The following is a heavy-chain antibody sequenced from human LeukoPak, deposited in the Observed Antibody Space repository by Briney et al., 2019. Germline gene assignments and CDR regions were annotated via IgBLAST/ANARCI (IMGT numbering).Heavy chain of an antibody. CDR1: GFTFSSYG. CDR3: ANTLFY. V-gene: IGHV3-30*18. J-gene: IGHJ4*02. CDR2: ISYDGSNK. Sequence: GGSLRLSCAASGFTFSSYGMHWVRQAPGKGLEWVAVISYDGSNKYYADSVKGRFTISRDNSKNTLYLQTNSLRAEDTAVYYCANTLFYWGQGTLVTVSS.